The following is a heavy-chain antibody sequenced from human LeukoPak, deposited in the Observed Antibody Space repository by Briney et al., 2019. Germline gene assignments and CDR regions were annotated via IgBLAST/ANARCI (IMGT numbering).Heavy chain of an antibody. CDR2: IYDSGST. J-gene: IGHJ3*02. CDR3: ARQGGSYYWDAFDI. D-gene: IGHD1-26*01. V-gene: IGHV4-39*01. CDR1: GGSIRSSYYY. Sequence: ASETLSLTCTVSGGSIRSSYYYWGWIRQPPGKGLEWIGSIYDSGSTYYNPSLKSRVTISVDTSKNQFSLKLSSVTAADTAVYYCARQGGSYYWDAFDIWGQGTMVTVSS.